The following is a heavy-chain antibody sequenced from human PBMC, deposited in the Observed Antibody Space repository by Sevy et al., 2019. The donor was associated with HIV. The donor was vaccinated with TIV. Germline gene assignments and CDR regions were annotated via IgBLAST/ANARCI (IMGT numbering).Heavy chain of an antibody. J-gene: IGHJ4*02. CDR1: GFTFSTYA. V-gene: IGHV3-30*04. CDR3: AGHYYDSTGYYFPLDY. Sequence: GESLRLSCAASGFTFSTYAMYWVRQAPGKGLEWVAVISDDGNNKDYADSVKGRFTVSRDNSKNTLYLQMNSLRADDTAVYYCAGHYYDSTGYYFPLDYWGQGTLVTVSS. CDR2: ISDDGNNK. D-gene: IGHD3-22*01.